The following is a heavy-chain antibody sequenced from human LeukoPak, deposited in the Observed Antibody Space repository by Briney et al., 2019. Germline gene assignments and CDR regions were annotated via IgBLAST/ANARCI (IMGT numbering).Heavy chain of an antibody. CDR2: ISGSGGST. Sequence: PGGSLRLSCAASGFTFSSYAMSWVRQAPGKGLEWVSAISGSGGSTYYADSVKGRFTISRDNSKNTLYLQMNSLRAEDTAVYYCAKKVVDSYYYGMDVWGQGTTVTVSS. CDR1: GFTFSSYA. J-gene: IGHJ6*02. CDR3: AKKVVDSYYYGMDV. V-gene: IGHV3-23*01. D-gene: IGHD3-22*01.